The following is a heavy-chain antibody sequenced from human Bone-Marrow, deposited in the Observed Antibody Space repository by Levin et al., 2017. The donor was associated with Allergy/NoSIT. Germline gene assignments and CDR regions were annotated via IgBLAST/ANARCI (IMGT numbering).Heavy chain of an antibody. J-gene: IGHJ4*02. CDR1: GFTFSSYW. CDR2: INSDGSYT. V-gene: IGHV3-74*01. D-gene: IGHD4-23*01. Sequence: GGSLRLFCTASGFTFSSYWMHWVRQGPGKGLVWVSRINSDGSYTNYADSVKGRFTISRDNAKNTLYLQLNSLRAEDTAVYYCARDRDYGGNRFDYWGQGTLVTVSS. CDR3: ARDRDYGGNRFDY.